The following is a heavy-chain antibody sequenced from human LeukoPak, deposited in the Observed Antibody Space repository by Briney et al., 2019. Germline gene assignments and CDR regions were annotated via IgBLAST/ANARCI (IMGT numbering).Heavy chain of an antibody. D-gene: IGHD4/OR15-4a*01. Sequence: GGSLRLSCAASGFTFSTYGMHWVRQAPGKGLEWVAVIWYDGNNKYYADSVKGRFTISRDNSKNTLYLQMNSLRAEDTAVYFCARGSGTMVTLDYLGQGTLVTVSS. CDR3: ARGSGTMVTLDY. CDR1: GFTFSTYG. CDR2: IWYDGNNK. J-gene: IGHJ4*02. V-gene: IGHV3-33*01.